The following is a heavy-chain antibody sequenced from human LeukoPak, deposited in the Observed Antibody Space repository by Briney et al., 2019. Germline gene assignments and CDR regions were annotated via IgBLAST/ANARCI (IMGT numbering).Heavy chain of an antibody. Sequence: GGSLRLSCAASGFTFSSCSMNWVRQAPGKGLEWVSSISSSSSYIDYADSVKGRFTITRDNAKNSLYMQMSSLRAEDTAVYYCASEYYYDSSGYYYVSSYFDYWGQGTLVTVSS. V-gene: IGHV3-21*01. CDR2: ISSSSSYI. CDR3: ASEYYYDSSGYYYVSSYFDY. CDR1: GFTFSSCS. D-gene: IGHD3-22*01. J-gene: IGHJ4*02.